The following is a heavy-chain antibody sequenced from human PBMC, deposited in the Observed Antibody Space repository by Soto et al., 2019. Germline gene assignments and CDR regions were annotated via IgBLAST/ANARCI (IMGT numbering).Heavy chain of an antibody. V-gene: IGHV3-30*13. Sequence: QVQLVESGGGVVQPGRSLRLSCAASGFTFSSYGMHWLRQAPGKGLEWVALISFDGGDKHYADSVKGRSSISRDNVKNSLYLQMNSLRAEDTAVYYCARTHDANSAGAFDCWGLGTLVTVSS. CDR3: ARTHDANSAGAFDC. D-gene: IGHD1-26*01. CDR2: ISFDGGDK. CDR1: GFTFSSYG. J-gene: IGHJ4*02.